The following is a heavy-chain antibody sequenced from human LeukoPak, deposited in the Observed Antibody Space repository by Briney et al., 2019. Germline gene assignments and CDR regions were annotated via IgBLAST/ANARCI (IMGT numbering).Heavy chain of an antibody. J-gene: IGHJ4*02. CDR1: GFTFSSFN. V-gene: IGHV3-21*01. CDR3: ARYNSGWNDY. Sequence: GGSLRLSCAASGFTFSSFNMNWGRQAPGKGLEWVSSISSTSSLIWYADSLKGRFTISRDNAKSSLYLQMDSLRAEDTAVYYCARYNSGWNDYWGQGTLVTVSS. D-gene: IGHD6-19*01. CDR2: ISSTSSLI.